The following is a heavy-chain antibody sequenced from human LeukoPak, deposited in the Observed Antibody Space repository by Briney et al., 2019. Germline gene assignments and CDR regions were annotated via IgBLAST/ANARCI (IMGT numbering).Heavy chain of an antibody. Sequence: SEPLSLTCAVWGGSFSGYYWSWIRESPGEGLEWIGEINKSGNTNYNPCLKSRLTISVDTSNNQFSLKVSSVTAADTAVYYCARYCTTGVCYRPNWLDPWGQGTLVTVSS. J-gene: IGHJ5*02. V-gene: IGHV4-34*01. CDR3: ARYCTTGVCYRPNWLDP. CDR2: INKSGNT. CDR1: GGSFSGYY. D-gene: IGHD2-8*01.